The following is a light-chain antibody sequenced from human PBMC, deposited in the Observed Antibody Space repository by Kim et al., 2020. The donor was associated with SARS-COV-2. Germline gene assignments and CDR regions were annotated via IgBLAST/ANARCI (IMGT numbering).Light chain of an antibody. J-gene: IGKJ3*01. V-gene: IGKV1-39*01. CDR2: AAS. CDR1: QSISTY. Sequence: DIQMTQSPSSLSASVGDRVTITCRASQSISTYLNWYQQKPGKAPKLLISAASSLQSGVPSRFSASGSGTDFTLTISSLQPEDFATYYGKLRNRLHITFVPWTKVVIK. CDR3: KLRNRLHIT.